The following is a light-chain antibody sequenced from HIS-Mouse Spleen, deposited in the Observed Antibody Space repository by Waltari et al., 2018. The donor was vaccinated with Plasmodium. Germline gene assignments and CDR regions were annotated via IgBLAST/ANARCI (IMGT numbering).Light chain of an antibody. Sequence: SYELTQPPSVSVSPGQTARITCAGDAFPTKYASWNQQKSGQAPVLVIYEDSKRPSGIPERFSGSSSGTMATLTISGAQVEDEADYYCYSTDSSGNHRVFGGGTKLTVL. J-gene: IGLJ3*02. CDR3: YSTDSSGNHRV. CDR2: EDS. CDR1: AFPTKY. V-gene: IGLV3-10*01.